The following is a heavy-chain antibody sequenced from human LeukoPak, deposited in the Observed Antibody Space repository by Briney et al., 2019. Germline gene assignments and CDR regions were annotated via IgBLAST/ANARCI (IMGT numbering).Heavy chain of an antibody. CDR1: GGSISSYY. J-gene: IGHJ3*02. Sequence: SETLSLTCTVSGGSISSYYWSWIRQPAGKGLEWIGRIYTSGSTNYNPSLKSRVTMSVVTSKNQFSLKLSSVTAADTAVYYCARALGLKDRDDAFDIWGQGTMVTVSS. CDR2: IYTSGST. D-gene: IGHD3-16*01. CDR3: ARALGLKDRDDAFDI. V-gene: IGHV4-4*07.